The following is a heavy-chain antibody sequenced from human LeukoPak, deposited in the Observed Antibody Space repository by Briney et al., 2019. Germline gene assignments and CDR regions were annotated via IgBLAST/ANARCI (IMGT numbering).Heavy chain of an antibody. CDR2: INPNSGGT. CDR3: AREAKSNYWDYDFWSGYYTGLDY. CDR1: GYTFTGYY. V-gene: IGHV1-2*02. J-gene: IGHJ4*02. Sequence: ASVKVSCKASGYTFTGYYMHWMRQAPGQGLEWMGWINPNSGGTNYAQKFQGRVTMTRDTSISTAYMELSRLRSDDTAVYYCAREAKSNYWDYDFWSGYYTGLDYWGQGTLVTVSS. D-gene: IGHD3-3*01.